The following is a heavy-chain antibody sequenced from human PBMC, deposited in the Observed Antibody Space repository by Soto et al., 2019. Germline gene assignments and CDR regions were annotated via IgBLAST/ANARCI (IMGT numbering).Heavy chain of an antibody. V-gene: IGHV3-53*01. D-gene: IGHD3-22*01. Sequence: PGGSLRLSCAASGFTVSSNYMSWVRQAPGKGLEWVSVIYSGGSTYYADSVKGRFTISRDNSKNTLYLQMNSLRAEDTAVYYCARDSESSGYPYYFDYWGQGTLVTVSS. CDR1: GFTVSSNY. CDR3: ARDSESSGYPYYFDY. J-gene: IGHJ4*02. CDR2: IYSGGST.